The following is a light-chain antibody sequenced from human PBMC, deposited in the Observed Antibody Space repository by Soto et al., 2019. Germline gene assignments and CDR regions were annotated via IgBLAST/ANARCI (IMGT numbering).Light chain of an antibody. CDR1: QSMSSW. V-gene: IGKV1-5*01. CDR2: DAS. J-gene: IGKJ1*01. CDR3: QHYRT. Sequence: DIQMTQSPSTLSASVGDRVTITSRASQSMSSWLAWYQQKPGKAPNLLIYDASSLQSGVPSRFSGSGSGTEFTLTISSLQPDDFATYYCQHYRTFGQGTKVEIK.